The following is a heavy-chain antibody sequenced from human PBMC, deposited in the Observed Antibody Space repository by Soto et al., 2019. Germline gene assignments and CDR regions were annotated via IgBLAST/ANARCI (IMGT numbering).Heavy chain of an antibody. V-gene: IGHV1-69*12. CDR1: GGTFSSYA. D-gene: IGHD3-22*01. CDR3: ARDRGPSSGYYPYWFDP. J-gene: IGHJ5*02. CDR2: IIPIFGTA. Sequence: QVQLVQSGAEVKKPGSSVKVSCKASGGTFSSYAITWVRQAPGQGLEWMGGIIPIFGTANYAQKFQGRVTIAADESPRPAYMELRSLRSEDRVVYYCARDRGPSSGYYPYWFDPWGQGTLVTVSS.